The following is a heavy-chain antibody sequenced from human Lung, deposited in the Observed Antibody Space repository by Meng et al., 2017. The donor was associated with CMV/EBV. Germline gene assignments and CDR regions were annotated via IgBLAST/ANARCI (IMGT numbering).Heavy chain of an antibody. CDR2: IYTGGST. CDR3: ARDHAVAGGGIDY. V-gene: IGHV3-66*02. D-gene: IGHD6-19*01. Sequence: XCAASGISVSSNYMTWVRQAPGKGLEWVSVIYTGGSTYYADSVQGRFTISRDNSKNTLYLQMNSLRAGDTAVYYCARDHAVAGGGIDYWGQGTLVTVSS. CDR1: GISVSSNY. J-gene: IGHJ4*02.